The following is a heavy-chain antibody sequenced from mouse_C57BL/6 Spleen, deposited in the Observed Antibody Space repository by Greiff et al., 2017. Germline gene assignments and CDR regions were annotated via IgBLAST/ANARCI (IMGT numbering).Heavy chain of an antibody. Sequence: DVMLVESGPGMVKPSQPLSLTCTVTGYSITSGYDWHWIRHFPGNKLEWMGYISYSGSTNYNPSLKSRISITHDTSKNHFFLKLNSVTTEDTATYYCARGAVVGFDYWGQGTTLTVSS. J-gene: IGHJ2*01. V-gene: IGHV3-1*01. CDR2: ISYSGST. D-gene: IGHD1-1*01. CDR1: GYSITSGYD. CDR3: ARGAVVGFDY.